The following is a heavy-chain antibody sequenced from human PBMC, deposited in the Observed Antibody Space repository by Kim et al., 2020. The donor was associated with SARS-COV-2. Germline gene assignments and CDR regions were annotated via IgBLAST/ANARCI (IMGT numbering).Heavy chain of an antibody. CDR1: GFTFSSYA. V-gene: IGHV3-30-3*01. Sequence: GGSLRLSCAASGFTFSSYAMHWVRQAPGKGLEWVAVISYDGSNKYYADSVKGRFTISRDNSKNTLYLQMNSLRAEDTAVYYCARAYGYSYGYFDYWGQGTLVTVSS. CDR3: ARAYGYSYGYFDY. J-gene: IGHJ4*02. D-gene: IGHD5-18*01. CDR2: ISYDGSNK.